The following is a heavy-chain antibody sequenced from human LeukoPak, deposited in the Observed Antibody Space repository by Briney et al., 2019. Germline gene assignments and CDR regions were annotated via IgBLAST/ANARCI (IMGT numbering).Heavy chain of an antibody. J-gene: IGHJ5*02. CDR1: GGSISSYY. D-gene: IGHD2-2*01. CDR3: AREIVVVPDSSGWFDP. Sequence: SETLSLTCTVSGGSISSYYWSWIRQPPGKGLEWIGYIYYSGSTYYNPSLTSRVTISVDTSKNQFSLKLSSVTAADTAVYYCAREIVVVPDSSGWFDPWGQGTLVTVSS. V-gene: IGHV4-59*12. CDR2: IYYSGST.